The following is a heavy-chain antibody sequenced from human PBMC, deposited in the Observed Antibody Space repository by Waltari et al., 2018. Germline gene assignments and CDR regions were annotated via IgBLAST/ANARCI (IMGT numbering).Heavy chain of an antibody. D-gene: IGHD3-10*01. J-gene: IGHJ4*02. V-gene: IGHV4-59*11. CDR1: GGSISSHY. CDR2: IYYSGST. Sequence: QVQLQESGPGLVKPSETLSLTCTVSGGSISSHYWSWIRQPPGKGLEWIGYIYYSGSTNYNPSLRSRVTRSVDTSKSQFSLKLSSVTAADTAVYYCARDTLWFGVDYWGQGTLVTVSS. CDR3: ARDTLWFGVDY.